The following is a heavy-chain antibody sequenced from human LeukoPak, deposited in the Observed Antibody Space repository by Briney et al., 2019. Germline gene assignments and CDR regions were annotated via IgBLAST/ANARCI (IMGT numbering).Heavy chain of an antibody. D-gene: IGHD3-3*01. Sequence: SQTLSLTCTVSGGSISSGSYYWSWIRQPAGKGLEWIGRIYTSGSTNYNPSLKSRVTISVDTSKNQFSLKLSSVTAADTAVYYCAREFIEGFWSGYDYWGQGTLVTVSS. V-gene: IGHV4-61*02. CDR2: IYTSGST. CDR1: GGSISSGSYY. CDR3: AREFIEGFWSGYDY. J-gene: IGHJ4*02.